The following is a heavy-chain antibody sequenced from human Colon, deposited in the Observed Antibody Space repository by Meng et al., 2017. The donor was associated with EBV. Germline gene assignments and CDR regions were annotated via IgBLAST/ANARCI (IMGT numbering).Heavy chain of an antibody. CDR1: GGSISTSDW. Sequence: QVQLQESGPVLVGPSGTLPLTCAVSGGSISTSDWWSWVRQPPGKGLEWIGEIYRGGGTNYNPSFKSRVTISVDTSNNHFSLKLSYVTAADTAVYYCARVRVIPAAVGFDYWGQGTLVTVSS. V-gene: IGHV4-4*02. D-gene: IGHD2-2*01. J-gene: IGHJ4*02. CDR3: ARVRVIPAAVGFDY. CDR2: IYRGGGT.